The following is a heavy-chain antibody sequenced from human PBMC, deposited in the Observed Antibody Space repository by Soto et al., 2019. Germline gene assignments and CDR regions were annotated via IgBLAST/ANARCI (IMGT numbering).Heavy chain of an antibody. D-gene: IGHD4-17*01. CDR3: ARAGDYGDYGFDY. Sequence: LSLTCTVSGGSISSGDYYWSWIRQPPGKGLEWIGYIYYSGSTYYNPSLKSRVTISVDTSKNQFSLKLSSVTAADTAVYYCARAGDYGDYGFDYWGQGTLVTVSS. J-gene: IGHJ4*02. V-gene: IGHV4-30-4*01. CDR1: GGSISSGDYY. CDR2: IYYSGST.